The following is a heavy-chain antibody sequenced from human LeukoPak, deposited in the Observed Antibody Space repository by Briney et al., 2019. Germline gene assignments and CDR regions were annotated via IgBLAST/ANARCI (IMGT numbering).Heavy chain of an antibody. CDR3: AREENYYDSGNYCDY. J-gene: IGHJ4*02. V-gene: IGHV3-21*01. Sequence: PGGSLRLSCAASGFTFSSFSMTWVRQAPGKGLEWVSYISSSSKYIYYADSVKGRFTLSRDNAKNSLYLQMNSLRAEDTAVYYCAREENYYDSGNYCDYWGQGTLATVSS. CDR1: GFTFSSFS. D-gene: IGHD3-10*01. CDR2: ISSSSKYI.